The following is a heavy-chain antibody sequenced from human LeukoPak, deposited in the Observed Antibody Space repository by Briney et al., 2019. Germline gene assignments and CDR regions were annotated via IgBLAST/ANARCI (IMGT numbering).Heavy chain of an antibody. J-gene: IGHJ4*02. D-gene: IGHD1-26*01. CDR3: ARLYSGNYYDDH. V-gene: IGHV3-30-3*01. CDR2: ISYDGSNK. Sequence: PGRSPRLSCAASGFTFSSYAMHWVRQAPGKGLEWVAVISYDGSNKYYADSVKGRFTISRDNAKNSLYLQMNSLRDEDTAVYYCARLYSGNYYDDHWGQGTLVTVSS. CDR1: GFTFSSYA.